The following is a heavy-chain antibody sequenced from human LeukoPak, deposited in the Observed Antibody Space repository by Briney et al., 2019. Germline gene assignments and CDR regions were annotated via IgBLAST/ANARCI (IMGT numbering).Heavy chain of an antibody. CDR3: ARAKSSGYYYYFDY. D-gene: IGHD3-22*01. Sequence: SETLSLTCTVSGGSISSSYYYWGWIRQPPRKGLEWIGSIYYSGSTYYNPSLKSRVTISVDTSKNQFSLQLNSVTPEDTAVYYCARAKSSGYYYYFDYWGQGTLVTVSS. J-gene: IGHJ4*02. CDR1: GGSISSSYYY. V-gene: IGHV4-39*01. CDR2: IYYSGST.